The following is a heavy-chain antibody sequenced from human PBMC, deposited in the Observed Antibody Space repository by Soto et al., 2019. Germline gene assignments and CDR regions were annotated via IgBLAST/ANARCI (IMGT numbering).Heavy chain of an antibody. CDR1: GFTVSSNY. CDR2: IYSGGST. J-gene: IGHJ4*02. CDR3: ARAAYSSGPDY. Sequence: GSLRLCCAASGFTVSSNYMSWVRQAPGKGLEWVSVIYSGGSTYYADSVKGRFTISRDNSKNTLYLQMNSLRAEDTAVYYCARAAYSSGPDYWGQGTLVTVSS. D-gene: IGHD6-25*01. V-gene: IGHV3-53*01.